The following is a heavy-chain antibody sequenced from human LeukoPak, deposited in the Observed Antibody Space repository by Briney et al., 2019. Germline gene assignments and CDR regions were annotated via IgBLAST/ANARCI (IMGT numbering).Heavy chain of an antibody. J-gene: IGHJ4*02. Sequence: GGSLRLSCAASGFTFSTHGMNWVRLAPGKGLEWVSGINSGGGTYYAEYVKGRFTISRDNSQNTLYLQMNSLRAEDTAVYYCAKLTRNFDTSGLNDYWGQGTLVTVSS. CDR2: INSGGGT. V-gene: IGHV3-23*01. CDR1: GFTFSTHG. D-gene: IGHD3-22*01. CDR3: AKLTRNFDTSGLNDY.